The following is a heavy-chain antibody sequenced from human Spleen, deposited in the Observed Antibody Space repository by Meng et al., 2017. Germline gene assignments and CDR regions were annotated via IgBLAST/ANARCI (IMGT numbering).Heavy chain of an antibody. CDR3: ARGRTTMANEFDY. D-gene: IGHD4-11*01. V-gene: IGHV4-34*01. Sequence: QRQPPQGGAGLLQPSDTSSPHCVGSGAFFSYYCCRWPRPPPGEGLEWIEDSNHRGSNHYHPSRASSATVSVDTSQNNLLMILSSAAAADSAVYCWARGRTTMANEFDYWGQGTLVTVSS. CDR2: SNHRGSN. J-gene: IGHJ4*02. CDR1: GAFFSYYC.